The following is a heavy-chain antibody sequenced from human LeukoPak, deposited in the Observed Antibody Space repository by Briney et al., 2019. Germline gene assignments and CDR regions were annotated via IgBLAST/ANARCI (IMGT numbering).Heavy chain of an antibody. CDR2: INWNGGST. V-gene: IGHV3-20*01. CDR1: GITFSNSA. D-gene: IGHD4-17*01. CDR3: ARGLDYRDYVGDY. Sequence: GGSLRLSCVPSGITFSNSALSWVRQAPGKGLEWVSGINWNGGSTGYADSVKGRFTIFRDNAKNSLYLQMNSLRAEDTALYHCARGLDYRDYVGDYWGQGTLVTVSS. J-gene: IGHJ4*02.